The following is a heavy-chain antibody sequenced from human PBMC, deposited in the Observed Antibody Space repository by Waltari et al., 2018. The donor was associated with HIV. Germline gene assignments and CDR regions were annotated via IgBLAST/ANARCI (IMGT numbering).Heavy chain of an antibody. D-gene: IGHD3-3*01. V-gene: IGHV4-39*01. CDR3: ATYSDFWSGYSERHSYEYGINV. J-gene: IGHJ6*02. CDR2: VSYSGST. Sequence: QLQLQESGPGLVKPSETLSLTGPVSGGSISSNTYHWGWIRQPTGKGLEWIGSVSYSGSTYYNPSLKSRVTISVDTSKNQFSLKLNSVTAADTAVYYCATYSDFWSGYSERHSYEYGINVWGQGTTVTVSS. CDR1: GGSISSNTYH.